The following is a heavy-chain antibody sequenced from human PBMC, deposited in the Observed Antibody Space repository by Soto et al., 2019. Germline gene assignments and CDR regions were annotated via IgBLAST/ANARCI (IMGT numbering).Heavy chain of an antibody. CDR2: IIPIFGTV. J-gene: IGHJ6*02. CDR1: GGTFSSYA. Sequence: ASVKVSCKVSGGTFSSYAVSWVRQAPGQGLEWMGGIIPIFGTVIYAQQFQGRVTITADESTKTAYMELRSLRFEDTAVYYCARDSHPPALSGDIMRWDVWGQGTTVTVSS. D-gene: IGHD2-15*01. V-gene: IGHV1-69*13. CDR3: ARDSHPPALSGDIMRWDV.